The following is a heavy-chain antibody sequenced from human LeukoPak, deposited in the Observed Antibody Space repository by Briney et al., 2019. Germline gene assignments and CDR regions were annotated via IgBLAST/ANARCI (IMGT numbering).Heavy chain of an antibody. Sequence: SETLSLTCTVSGGSISSYYWSWVRQPPGKGLEWIGYIYYSGSTNYNPSLKSRVTISVDTSKNQFSLKLSSVTAADTAVYYCARTRGGLGYDYWGQGTLVTVSS. V-gene: IGHV4-59*01. CDR1: GGSISSYY. J-gene: IGHJ4*02. CDR3: ARTRGGLGYDY. D-gene: IGHD3-16*01. CDR2: IYYSGST.